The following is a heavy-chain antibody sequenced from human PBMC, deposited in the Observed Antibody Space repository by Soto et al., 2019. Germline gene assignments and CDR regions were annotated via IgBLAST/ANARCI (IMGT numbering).Heavy chain of an antibody. D-gene: IGHD2-15*01. CDR3: ARGSGALDDAFDI. CDR2: IYPGDSDT. Sequence: GXSLKISFKGSGYSFTSYWLGWLRQIPGKGLEWMGIIYPGDSDTRYSPSFQGQVTISADKSISTAYLQWSSLKASDTAMYYCARGSGALDDAFDIWGQGTMVTVSS. J-gene: IGHJ3*02. CDR1: GYSFTSYW. V-gene: IGHV5-51*01.